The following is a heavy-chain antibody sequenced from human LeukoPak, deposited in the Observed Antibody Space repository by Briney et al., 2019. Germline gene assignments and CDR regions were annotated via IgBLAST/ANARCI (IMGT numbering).Heavy chain of an antibody. Sequence: PGGSLRLSCSASGFTVSSKYMSWVRQAPGKGLEWVSVIYSGGRTHYADSVKGRFTISRDNSKNTLYLQMNSLRAEDTAVYYCARGAGYNYPYYFDYWGQGTLVTVSS. CDR2: IYSGGRT. D-gene: IGHD5-24*01. CDR3: ARGAGYNYPYYFDY. CDR1: GFTVSSKY. J-gene: IGHJ4*02. V-gene: IGHV3-53*01.